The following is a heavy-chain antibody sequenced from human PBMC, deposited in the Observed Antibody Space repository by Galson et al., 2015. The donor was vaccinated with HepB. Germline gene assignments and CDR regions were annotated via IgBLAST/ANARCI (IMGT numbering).Heavy chain of an antibody. CDR2: IYWDDDK. D-gene: IGHD6-13*01. V-gene: IGHV2-5*02. Sequence: PALVKPTQTLTLTCTFSGFSLSTSGVGVGWIRQPPGKAPEWLALIYWDDDKRYSPSLKSRLTITKDTSKNQVVLTMTNMDPVDTATYDCAHFLGYSSSWYGGDGFDYWGQGTLVTVSS. CDR3: AHFLGYSSSWYGGDGFDY. CDR1: GFSLSTSGVG. J-gene: IGHJ4*02.